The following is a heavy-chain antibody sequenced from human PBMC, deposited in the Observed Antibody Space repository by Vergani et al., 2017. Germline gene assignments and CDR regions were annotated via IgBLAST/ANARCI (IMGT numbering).Heavy chain of an antibody. CDR1: GGSISSYY. CDR2: IYYSGST. CDR3: AAQSHSSSWYLSFDY. J-gene: IGHJ4*02. D-gene: IGHD6-13*01. V-gene: IGHV4-59*01. Sequence: QVQLQESGPGLVKPSETLSLTCTVSGGSISSYYWSWIRQPPGKGLEWIGYIYYSGSTNYNPSLKSRVTISVDTSKNQFSLKLSSVTAADTAVYYCAAQSHSSSWYLSFDYGGQGTLVTVSS.